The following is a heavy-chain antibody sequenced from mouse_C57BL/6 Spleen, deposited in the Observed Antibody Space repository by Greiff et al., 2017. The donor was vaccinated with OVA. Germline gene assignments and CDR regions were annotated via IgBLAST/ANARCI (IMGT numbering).Heavy chain of an antibody. J-gene: IGHJ3*01. CDR2: INPNNGGT. CDR1: GYTFTDYY. Sequence: EVQLQQSGPELVKPGASVKISCKASGYTFTDYYMNWVKQSHGKSLEWIGDINPNNGGTSYNQKFKGKATLTVDKSSSTAYMELRSLTSEDSAVYYCAREDDYAQFAYWGQGTLVTVSA. D-gene: IGHD2-4*01. CDR3: AREDDYAQFAY. V-gene: IGHV1-26*01.